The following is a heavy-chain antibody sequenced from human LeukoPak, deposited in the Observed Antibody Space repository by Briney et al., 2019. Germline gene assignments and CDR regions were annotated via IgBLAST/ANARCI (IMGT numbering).Heavy chain of an antibody. CDR3: AREYRFSGGWYTWFDS. Sequence: GGSLRLSCAASGFTFSDYYMSWIRQAPGKGLEWVSYISSTSTYTNYADPVKGRFTISRDNAKNSLYLQMSSLRAEDTAVYYCAREYRFSGGWYTWFDSWGQGTLVTVSS. V-gene: IGHV3-11*06. CDR1: GFTFSDYY. D-gene: IGHD6-19*01. J-gene: IGHJ5*01. CDR2: ISSTSTYT.